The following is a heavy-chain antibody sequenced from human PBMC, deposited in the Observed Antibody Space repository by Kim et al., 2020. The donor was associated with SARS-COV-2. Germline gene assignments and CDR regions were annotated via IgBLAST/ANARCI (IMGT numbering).Heavy chain of an antibody. CDR3: ARKYQAGAMVIVGESYY. Sequence: GGSLRLSCVASGFTFSSYAMHWVRQAPGKGLEWVAVISYDGSNKYYADSVKGRFTISRDNSKNTLYLQMNSLRAEDTAVYYCARKYQAGAMVIVGESYY. CDR1: GFTFSSYA. J-gene: IGHJ6*01. V-gene: IGHV3-30-3*01. CDR2: ISYDGSNK. D-gene: IGHD5-18*01.